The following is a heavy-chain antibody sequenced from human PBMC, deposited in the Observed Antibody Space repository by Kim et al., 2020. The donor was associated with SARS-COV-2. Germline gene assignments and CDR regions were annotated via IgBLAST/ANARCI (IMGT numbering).Heavy chain of an antibody. D-gene: IGHD2-21*01. CDR3: AKPMQAMWYVDY. J-gene: IGHJ4*02. V-gene: IGHV3-23*01. Sequence: SAEPVKGRFTISRDSTRNTLFLQMNSLRAEDSAIYYCAKPMQAMWYVDYWGQGTLVTVSS.